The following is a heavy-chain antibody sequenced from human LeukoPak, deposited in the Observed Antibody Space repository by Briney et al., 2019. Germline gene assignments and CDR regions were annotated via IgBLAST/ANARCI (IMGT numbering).Heavy chain of an antibody. CDR3: ARDERYDSSGYPFDY. CDR1: GYTFTGYF. V-gene: IGHV1-2*02. CDR2: INPNSGGT. Sequence: ASVKVSCKASGYTFTGYFIHWVRQAPGQGLEWMGWINPNSGGTNYAQKFQGRVTMTRDTSISTAYMELSRLRSDDTAVYYCARDERYDSSGYPFDYWSQGTLVTVSS. D-gene: IGHD3-22*01. J-gene: IGHJ4*02.